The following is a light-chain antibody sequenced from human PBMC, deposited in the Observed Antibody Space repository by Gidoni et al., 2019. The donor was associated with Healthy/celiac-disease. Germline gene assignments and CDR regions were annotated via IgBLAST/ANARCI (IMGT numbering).Light chain of an antibody. CDR1: QSVSSY. J-gene: IGKJ3*01. CDR3: QQRSNWPIT. Sequence: EIVLTQSPATLSLSPVERATLSCRASQSVSSYLAWYQQKPGQAPRLLIYDASNRATGIPARFSGSGSGTDFTLTISSLEPEDFAVYYCQQRSNWPITFXPXTKVDIK. CDR2: DAS. V-gene: IGKV3-11*01.